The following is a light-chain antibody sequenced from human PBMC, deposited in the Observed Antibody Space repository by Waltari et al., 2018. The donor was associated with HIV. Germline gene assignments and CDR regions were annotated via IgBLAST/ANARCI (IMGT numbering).Light chain of an antibody. CDR3: ATWDDSVSGRV. CDR1: SSDIGNNF. V-gene: IGLV1-47*01. Sequence: QSVLTQPPSASGTPGQRVTISCSGSSSDIGNNFVCWYQQLPGTAPKLLIYKNDQRPSGVPDRFSGSKSGTSASLAIGGLRSEDEADYYCATWDDSVSGRVFGTGTKVTVL. CDR2: KND. J-gene: IGLJ1*01.